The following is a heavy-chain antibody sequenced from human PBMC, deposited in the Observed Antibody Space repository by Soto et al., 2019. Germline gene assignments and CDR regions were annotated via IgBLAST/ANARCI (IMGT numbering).Heavy chain of an antibody. Sequence: QVQLVQSGAEVKKPGASVKVSCKASGYTFTSYGISWVRQAPGQGLEWMGWISAYNGNTNYAQKXQGSVTMTTDXXTXTXXMELRSLGSDDTAVYYCARGGTGSISWYLRDWFDPWGQGTLVTVSS. J-gene: IGHJ5*02. CDR2: ISAYNGNT. CDR1: GYTFTSYG. V-gene: IGHV1-18*01. CDR3: ARGGTGSISWYLRDWFDP. D-gene: IGHD6-13*01.